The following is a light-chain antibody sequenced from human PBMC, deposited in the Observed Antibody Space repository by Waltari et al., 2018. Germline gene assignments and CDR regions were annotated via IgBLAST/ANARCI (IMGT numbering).Light chain of an antibody. Sequence: SYVLTQPPSVSVAPGKTARITCGGGNIGSRSVHWYQQKPGQAPVLVVYDDGARPSGIPERFSGSNSGNAATLTISRVEAGDEADYYGQVWDSSSEHVIFGGGTKLTVL. CDR2: DDG. V-gene: IGLV3-21*03. CDR3: QVWDSSSEHVI. CDR1: NIGSRS. J-gene: IGLJ2*01.